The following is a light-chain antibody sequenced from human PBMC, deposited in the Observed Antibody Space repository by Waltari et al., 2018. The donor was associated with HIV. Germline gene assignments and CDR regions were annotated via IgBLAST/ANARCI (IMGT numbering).Light chain of an antibody. CDR2: GAS. CDR1: QSVTTN. Sequence: EIVMTQSPATLSVSPGEGATLSCRASQSVTTNLAWYQQKPGQAPRVLIYGASTRASGIPARFSGSGSGTEFTLTISSLQPEDFAVYYCQQYYNWPPSWTFDQGTKVEIK. J-gene: IGKJ1*01. CDR3: QQYYNWPPSWT. V-gene: IGKV3-15*01.